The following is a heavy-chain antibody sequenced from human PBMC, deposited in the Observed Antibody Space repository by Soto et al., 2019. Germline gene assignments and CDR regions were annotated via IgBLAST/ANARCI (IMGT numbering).Heavy chain of an antibody. CDR2: ISGNTRYI. CDR3: ATLRTSTEDRLAY. J-gene: IGHJ4*02. V-gene: IGHV3-11*06. Sequence: GGSLRLSCEVSGFIFSDNYMTWIRQAPGKGLEWVPYISGNTRYINYSDAVKGRFTISRDNAKNSLFLEMNSLRPEDTAIYYCATLRTSTEDRLAYWGQGTLVTVSS. CDR1: GFIFSDNY. D-gene: IGHD4-17*01.